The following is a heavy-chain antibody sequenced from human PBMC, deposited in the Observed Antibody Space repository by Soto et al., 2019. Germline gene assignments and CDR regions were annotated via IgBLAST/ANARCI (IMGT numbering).Heavy chain of an antibody. CDR3: SRIFDFWSGYHFSY. V-gene: IGHV2-5*02. Sequence: SGPTLVNPTQTLTLTCTFSGFSLSTSGVAVGCIRQAPRKAPEWLAFIFWDDDKRYSPSLENRLTITKDTSKNQVVLTMTNMDPVDTATYYCSRIFDFWSGYHFSYWGRATLVTVSS. D-gene: IGHD3-3*01. J-gene: IGHJ4*02. CDR1: GFSLSTSGVA. CDR2: IFWDDDK.